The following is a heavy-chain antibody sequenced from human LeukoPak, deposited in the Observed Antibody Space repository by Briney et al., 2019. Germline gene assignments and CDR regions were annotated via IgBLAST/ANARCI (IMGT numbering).Heavy chain of an antibody. J-gene: IGHJ3*02. V-gene: IGHV4-59*01. D-gene: IGHD2-8*01. CDR3: ASTDGRSGLDAFDI. CDR2: IYYSGST. Sequence: PSGTLSLTCTVSGGSISSYYWSWIRQPPGKGLEWIGYIYYSGSTNYNPSPKSRVTISVDTSKNQFSLKLSSVTAADTAVYYCASTDGRSGLDAFDIWGQGTMVTVSS. CDR1: GGSISSYY.